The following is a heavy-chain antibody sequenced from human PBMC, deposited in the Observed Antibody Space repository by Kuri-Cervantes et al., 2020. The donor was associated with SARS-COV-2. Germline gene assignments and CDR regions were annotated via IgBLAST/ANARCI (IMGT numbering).Heavy chain of an antibody. CDR1: RFTFNKYD. V-gene: IGHV3-23*01. D-gene: IGHD1-26*01. CDR2: ISTSGGDT. Sequence: GESLKISCAASRFTFNKYDLIWVRQAPGKGLEWVSSISTSGGDTNYADSLKGRFTISRDNSKNTAYLQMNSLTVEDTAVYYCARDVRAYSAPVPPLITGGQGTLVTVSS. J-gene: IGHJ1*01. CDR3: ARDVRAYSAPVPPLIT.